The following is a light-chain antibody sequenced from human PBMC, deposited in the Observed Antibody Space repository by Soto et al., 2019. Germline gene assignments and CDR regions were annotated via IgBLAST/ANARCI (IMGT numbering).Light chain of an antibody. Sequence: QSALTQPASVSGSPGQSITISCTGTSSDIGGYVYVSWYQQRPGKAPKLMIYEVRYRPSGVSTRFSGSKSGNTASLTISGLQAEDEADYYCCSYTRTSNHYFFGSGTKVTVL. CDR1: SSDIGGYVY. J-gene: IGLJ1*01. CDR3: CSYTRTSNHYF. CDR2: EVR. V-gene: IGLV2-14*01.